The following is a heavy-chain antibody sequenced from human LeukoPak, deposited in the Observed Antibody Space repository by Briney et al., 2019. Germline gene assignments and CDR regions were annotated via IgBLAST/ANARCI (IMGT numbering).Heavy chain of an antibody. CDR3: AKDIPPTAAAGLYYFDY. V-gene: IGHV3-23*01. D-gene: IGHD6-13*01. CDR1: GFTFSSYA. CDR2: ISGSGGST. Sequence: PGGSLRLSCAASGFTFSSYAMSWVRQAPGEGLEWVSAISGSGGSTYYADSVKGRFTISRDNSKNTLYLQRDSLRAEDTAVYYCAKDIPPTAAAGLYYFDYWGQGTLVTVSS. J-gene: IGHJ4*02.